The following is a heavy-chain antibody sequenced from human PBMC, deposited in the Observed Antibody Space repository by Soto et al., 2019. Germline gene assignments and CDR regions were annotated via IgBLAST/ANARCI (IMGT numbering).Heavy chain of an antibody. Sequence: SETLSLTCAVYGGSFSGYYWSWIRQPPGKGLEWIGEINHSGSTNYNPSHKSRVTISVDTSKNQFSMKLSSVTAADTAVYYCARGETVRGVIYYYGMDVWGQGTTVTVSS. CDR2: INHSGST. D-gene: IGHD3-10*01. CDR3: ARGETVRGVIYYYGMDV. V-gene: IGHV4-34*01. CDR1: GGSFSGYY. J-gene: IGHJ6*02.